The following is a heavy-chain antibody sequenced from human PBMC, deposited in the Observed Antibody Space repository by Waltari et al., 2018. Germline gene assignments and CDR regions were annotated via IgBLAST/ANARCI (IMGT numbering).Heavy chain of an antibody. CDR3: ASGNSHAFDL. CDR2: INSDGSGT. CDR1: GFTFRTSW. J-gene: IGHJ3*01. V-gene: IGHV3-74*01. Sequence: EVQLVESGGGLVQPGGSLRVSCTASGFTFRTSWVHWVRQVPGKGLVWVSRINSDGSGTSYADSAKGRFTISRDNAKNTLFLQMNSLRGEDTAVYYCASGNSHAFDLWGQGTMVTVSS. D-gene: IGHD1-7*01.